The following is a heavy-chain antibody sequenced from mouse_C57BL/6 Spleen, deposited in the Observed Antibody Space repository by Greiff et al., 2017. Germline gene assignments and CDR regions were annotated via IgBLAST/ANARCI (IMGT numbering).Heavy chain of an antibody. D-gene: IGHD4-1*01. CDR3: ARKGLDYDAMDY. J-gene: IGHJ4*01. V-gene: IGHV1-26*01. Sequence: VQLQQSGPELVKPGASVKISCKASGYTFTDYYMNWVKQSHGKSLEWIGDINPNNGGTSYNQKFKGKATLTVDKSSSTAYMELRSLTSEDSAVYYCARKGLDYDAMDYWGQGTSVTVSS. CDR2: INPNNGGT. CDR1: GYTFTDYY.